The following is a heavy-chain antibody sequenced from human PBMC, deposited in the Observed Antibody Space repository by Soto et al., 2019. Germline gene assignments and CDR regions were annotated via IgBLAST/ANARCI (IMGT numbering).Heavy chain of an antibody. V-gene: IGHV1-18*01. D-gene: IGHD2-2*02. J-gene: IGHJ3*01. CDR3: ARVKVPAAILGAFDL. Sequence: QVQLVQSGAEMKKPGASVKVSCKASGYTFSTYCITWVRQAPGQGLDWMGWINPLKGDTNSAARFQDRVTMTTATSTRTAYMELRSLRSDDTAVSYCARVKVPAAILGAFDLWGQGTLVTVAS. CDR1: GYTFSTYC. CDR2: INPLKGDT.